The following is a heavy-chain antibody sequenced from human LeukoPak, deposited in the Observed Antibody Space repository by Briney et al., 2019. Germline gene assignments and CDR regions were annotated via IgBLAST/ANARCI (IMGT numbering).Heavy chain of an antibody. J-gene: IGHJ3*02. D-gene: IGHD1-26*01. CDR1: GGSFSSGDYY. V-gene: IGHV4-30-4*08. Sequence: SETLSLTCTVSGGSFSSGDYYWSWIRQPPGKGLEWIGYIYYSGSTYYNPSLKSRVTISVDTSKNQFSLKLSSVTATDTAVYYCARGRGSSIWGQGTMVTVSS. CDR3: ARGRGSSI. CDR2: IYYSGST.